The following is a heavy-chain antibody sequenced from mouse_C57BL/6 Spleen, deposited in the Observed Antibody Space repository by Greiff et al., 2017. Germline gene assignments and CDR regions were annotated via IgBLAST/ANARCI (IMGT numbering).Heavy chain of an antibody. Sequence: VQLKESGGGLVKPGGSLKLSCAASGFTFSDYGMHWVRQAPEQGLEWVAYISSGSSTIYYADTVKGRFTISRDNDKNTLFMQMTSLRSEDTAMYYCARGDLLRDYFDYWGQGTTLTVSS. CDR1: GFTFSDYG. V-gene: IGHV5-17*01. J-gene: IGHJ2*01. D-gene: IGHD1-1*01. CDR3: ARGDLLRDYFDY. CDR2: ISSGSSTI.